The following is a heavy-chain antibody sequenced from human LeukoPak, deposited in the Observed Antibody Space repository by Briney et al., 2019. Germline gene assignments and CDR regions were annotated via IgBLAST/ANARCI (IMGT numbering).Heavy chain of an antibody. CDR2: IYYSGST. J-gene: IGHJ5*02. Sequence: SETLCLTCTVSGASISSSSYHWGWIRQPLGKGLEWIGYIYYSGSTNYNPSLKSRVTISVDTSKNQFSLKLSSVTAADTAVYYCARVSSSWYKGWFDPWGQGTLVTVSS. D-gene: IGHD6-13*01. CDR3: ARVSSSWYKGWFDP. CDR1: GASISSSSYH. V-gene: IGHV4-61*05.